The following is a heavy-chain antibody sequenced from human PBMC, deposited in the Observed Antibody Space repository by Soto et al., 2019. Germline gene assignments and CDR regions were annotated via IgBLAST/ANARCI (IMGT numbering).Heavy chain of an antibody. V-gene: IGHV4-34*01. Sequence: QVQLQQWGAGLLKPSETLSLTCAVYGGSFSGYYWSWIRQPPGKGLEWLGEINHSGSTNYNPSLKSRVSISVDTANNQRSQKLSSVTAADTAVYYCARGRTTVTTYTKCDPWGQGTLVTVSS. CDR3: ARGRTTVTTYTKCDP. CDR2: INHSGST. D-gene: IGHD4-17*01. CDR1: GGSFSGYY. J-gene: IGHJ5*02.